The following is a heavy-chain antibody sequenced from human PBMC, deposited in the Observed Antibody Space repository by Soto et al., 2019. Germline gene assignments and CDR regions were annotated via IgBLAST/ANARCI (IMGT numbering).Heavy chain of an antibody. CDR3: AKIVLRYFDWLSRDTDYFDY. CDR2: ISYDGSNK. Sequence: GGSLRLSCAASGFTFSSYGMHWVRQAPGKGLEWVAVISYDGSNKYYADSVKGRFTISRDNSKNTLYLQMNSLRAEDTAVYYCAKIVLRYFDWLSRDTDYFDYWGQGTLVTVSS. CDR1: GFTFSSYG. V-gene: IGHV3-30*18. D-gene: IGHD3-9*01. J-gene: IGHJ4*02.